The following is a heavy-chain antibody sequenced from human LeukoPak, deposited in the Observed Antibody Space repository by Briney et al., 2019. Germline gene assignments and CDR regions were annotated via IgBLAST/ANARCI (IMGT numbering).Heavy chain of an antibody. J-gene: IGHJ4*02. CDR1: GGSISSYY. V-gene: IGHV4-59*01. CDR2: IYYSGST. D-gene: IGHD2-8*01. CDR3: ARGRLIFDY. Sequence: SGTLSLTCTVSGGSISSYYWSWIRQPPGKGLEWIGYIYYSGSTNYNPSLKSRVTISVDTSKNQFSLKLSSVTAADTAVYYCARGRLIFDYWGQGTLVTVSS.